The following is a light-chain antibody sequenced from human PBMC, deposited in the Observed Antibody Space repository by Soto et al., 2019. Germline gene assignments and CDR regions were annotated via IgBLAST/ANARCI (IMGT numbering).Light chain of an antibody. Sequence: EIVLTQSPATLSFSPGERATLSCKSSQSVGSLLAWYQQKPGQAPRLLIYRASSRATGISGSFSGSGSGTEFTLTISSLEPEDFAVYHCQQRSNWPSITFGQGTRLEIK. CDR2: RAS. CDR3: QQRSNWPSIT. CDR1: QSVGSL. J-gene: IGKJ5*01. V-gene: IGKV3-11*01.